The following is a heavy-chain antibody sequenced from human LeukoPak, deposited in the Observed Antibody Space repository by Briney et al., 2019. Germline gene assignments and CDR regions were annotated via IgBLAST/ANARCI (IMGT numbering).Heavy chain of an antibody. Sequence: SGTLSLTCAVSGGSISSSKRWSWVRHAPGEGLEWIGEIYHSGSTNYNPSLKSRVTISVDKSKNQFSLKLSSVTAADTAVYYCARVDVGATSFDYWGQGTLVTVSS. J-gene: IGHJ4*02. V-gene: IGHV4-4*02. CDR2: IYHSGST. CDR3: ARVDVGATSFDY. D-gene: IGHD1-26*01. CDR1: GGSISSSKR.